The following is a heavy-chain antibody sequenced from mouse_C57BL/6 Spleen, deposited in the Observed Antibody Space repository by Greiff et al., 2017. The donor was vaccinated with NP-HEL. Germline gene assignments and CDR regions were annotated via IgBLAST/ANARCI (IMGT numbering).Heavy chain of an antibody. Sequence: EVQGVESGGGLVKPGGSLKLSCAASGFTFSSYAMSWVRQTPEKRLEWVATISDGGSYTYYPDNVKGRFTISRGKAKNNLYLQMSHLKSEDTAMYYCASYYYGRSFAYWGQGTLVTVSA. CDR2: ISDGGSYT. CDR1: GFTFSSYA. V-gene: IGHV5-4*01. J-gene: IGHJ3*01. CDR3: ASYYYGRSFAY. D-gene: IGHD1-1*01.